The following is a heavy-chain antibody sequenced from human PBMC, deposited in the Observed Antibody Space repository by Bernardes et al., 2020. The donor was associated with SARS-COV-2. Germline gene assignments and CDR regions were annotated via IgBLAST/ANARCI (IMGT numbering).Heavy chain of an antibody. CDR2: IWHDGSRE. Sequence: GGSLRLSCAASGFTFSSYAMSWVRQAPGKGLEWVAVIWHDGSREYYVDSVKGRFAISRDNSNNTLYLQMNNLRVEDTALYRCATEDGEWLESWGQGTLVTVSS. CDR1: GFTFSSYA. CDR3: ATEDGEWLES. J-gene: IGHJ5*01. D-gene: IGHD4-17*01. V-gene: IGHV3-33*08.